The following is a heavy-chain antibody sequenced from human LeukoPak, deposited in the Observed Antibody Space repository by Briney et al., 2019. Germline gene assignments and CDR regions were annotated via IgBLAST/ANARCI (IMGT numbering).Heavy chain of an antibody. CDR2: INLVGGRT. CDR3: AGGDSSGWYFDL. CDR1: GFSLADHG. V-gene: IGHV3-20*04. J-gene: IGHJ2*01. Sequence: PRGSLRLSCAASGFSLADHGTAGVRPVPGKGLGWVSGINLVGGRTGYGDSVKGRFTISRDNAKNSLYLQVNSLRVEDTALYYCAGGDSSGWYFDLWGRGTLVTVSS. D-gene: IGHD6-19*01.